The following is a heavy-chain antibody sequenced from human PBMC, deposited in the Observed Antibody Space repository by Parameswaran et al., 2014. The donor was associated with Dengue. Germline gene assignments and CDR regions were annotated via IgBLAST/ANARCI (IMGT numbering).Heavy chain of an antibody. CDR3: AATNGF. CDR2: FYPGGSP. J-gene: IGHJ4*02. D-gene: IGHD2-8*01. V-gene: IGHV4-38-2*01. Sequence: WIRQPPGKGLEWIGNFYPGGSPYCNPSLKSRVTISVDTSTNQFSLELTSVTAADTAVYYCAATNGFWGQGALVTVSS.